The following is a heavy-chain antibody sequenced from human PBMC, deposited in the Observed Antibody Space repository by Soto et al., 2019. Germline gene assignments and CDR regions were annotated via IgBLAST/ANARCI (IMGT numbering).Heavy chain of an antibody. CDR3: AKDLEPNYYYYGMDV. Sequence: PGWSLRLSCAAAGFTFSSYAMSWVRQAPGKGLEWVSAISGSGGSTYYADSVKGRFTISRDNSKNTLYLQMNSLRAEDTAVYYCAKDLEPNYYYYGMDVWGQGTTVTASS. CDR1: GFTFSSYA. D-gene: IGHD1-1*01. J-gene: IGHJ6*02. CDR2: ISGSGGST. V-gene: IGHV3-23*01.